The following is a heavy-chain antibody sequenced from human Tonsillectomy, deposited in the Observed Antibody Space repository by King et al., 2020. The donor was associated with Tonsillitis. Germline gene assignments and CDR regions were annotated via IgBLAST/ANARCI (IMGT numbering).Heavy chain of an antibody. CDR3: YYYDTSGRDF. V-gene: IGHV4-34*01. CDR2: INHSGRI. Sequence: VQLPQWGAGLLKPSETLSLTCAVYGGSFSGYYWSWIRQPPGKGLEWIGEINHSGRINYNPSLKSRVTISVDTTKNQFSLKLSSVTAADTAVYYPYYYDTSGRDFWGQGTLVTVSS. J-gene: IGHJ4*02. CDR1: GGSFSGYY. D-gene: IGHD3-22*01.